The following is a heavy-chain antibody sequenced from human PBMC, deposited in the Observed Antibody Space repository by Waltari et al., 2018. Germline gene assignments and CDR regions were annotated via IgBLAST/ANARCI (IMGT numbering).Heavy chain of an antibody. Sequence: EVQLVESGGGLVKPGGSLRLSCAASGFTFSSYSMNWVRQAPGKGLEWVSSISSSSSYIYYADSVKGRFTISRDNAKNSLYLQMNSLRAEDTAVYYCARGGYSYGLDSSYFDYWGQGTLVTVSS. CDR3: ARGGYSYGLDSSYFDY. CDR1: GFTFSSYS. CDR2: ISSSSSYI. D-gene: IGHD5-18*01. V-gene: IGHV3-21*01. J-gene: IGHJ4*02.